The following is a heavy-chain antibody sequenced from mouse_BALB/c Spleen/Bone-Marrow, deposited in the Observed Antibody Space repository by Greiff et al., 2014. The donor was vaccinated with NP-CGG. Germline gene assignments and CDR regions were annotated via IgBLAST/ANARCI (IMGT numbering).Heavy chain of an antibody. CDR2: IDPENGDT. CDR1: GFNIKDYY. CDR3: NARGDYDFDYFDH. J-gene: IGHJ2*01. Sequence: LVESGAELVRSGASVKLSCTASGFNIKDYYMHWVKQRPEQGLEWIGWIDPENGDTEYAPKFQGKATMTADTSSNTAYLQLSSLTSEDTAVYYCNARGDYDFDYFDHWGQGTTLTVSS. D-gene: IGHD2-4*01. V-gene: IGHV14-4*02.